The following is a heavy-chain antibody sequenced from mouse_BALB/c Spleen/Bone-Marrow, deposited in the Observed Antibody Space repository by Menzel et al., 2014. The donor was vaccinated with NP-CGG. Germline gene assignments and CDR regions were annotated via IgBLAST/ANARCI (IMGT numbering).Heavy chain of an antibody. J-gene: IGHJ1*01. CDR3: VRSRLRDWYFDV. CDR1: GNTFTSYD. D-gene: IGHD1-2*01. V-gene: IGHV1-85*01. Sequence: VQLQQSGAELVKPGASVKLSCKASGNTFTSYDINWVRQRPEQGLEWIGWIFPGDSTTKYNEKFKGKATLSTDESSSTVHMQLSRLTSEDSAVYFCVRSRLRDWYFDVWGAGTTVTISS. CDR2: IFPGDSTT.